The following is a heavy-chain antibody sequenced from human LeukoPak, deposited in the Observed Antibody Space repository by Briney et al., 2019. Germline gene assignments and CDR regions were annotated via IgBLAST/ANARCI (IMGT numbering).Heavy chain of an antibody. CDR3: ARPVQLDSSFDY. Sequence: GESLKISCKGSGYSFTSYSIGWVRQMPGTGPEWMGIIYPGDSDTRYSPSFQGQVTTSADKSISTAYLQWSSLKASDTAMYYCARPVQLDSSFDYWGQGTLVTVSS. V-gene: IGHV5-51*01. J-gene: IGHJ4*02. CDR1: GYSFTSYS. CDR2: IYPGDSDT. D-gene: IGHD3-22*01.